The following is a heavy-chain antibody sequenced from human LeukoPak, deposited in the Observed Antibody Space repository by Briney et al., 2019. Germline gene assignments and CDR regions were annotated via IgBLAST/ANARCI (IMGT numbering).Heavy chain of an antibody. J-gene: IGHJ4*02. CDR2: INAGSGDT. V-gene: IGHV1-3*01. Sequence: ASVKVSCKASGYTFTKYVVHRVRQAPGQRPEWMGWINAGSGDTKYSQNFQDRVTITRDTSANTAYMELSSLTSEDTALYYCARDDCGDTCYPGGYWGQGTLVTVSS. CDR3: ARDDCGDTCYPGGY. CDR1: GYTFTKYV. D-gene: IGHD2-21*01.